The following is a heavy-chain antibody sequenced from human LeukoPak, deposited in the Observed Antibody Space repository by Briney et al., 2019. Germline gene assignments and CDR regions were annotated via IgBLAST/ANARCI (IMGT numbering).Heavy chain of an antibody. CDR2: MYTGGRT. CDR1: EFSVSTNY. V-gene: IGHV3-53*04. Sequence: GGSLRLSCTASEFSVSTNYMSWVRQAPGKGLEWVSVMYTGGRTDFVESVKGRFTISRHNPKNTLYLQMNRLRVEDTAVYYCARELRYRDPDTVLDYWGQGTLVTVSS. D-gene: IGHD4-17*01. J-gene: IGHJ4*02. CDR3: ARELRYRDPDTVLDY.